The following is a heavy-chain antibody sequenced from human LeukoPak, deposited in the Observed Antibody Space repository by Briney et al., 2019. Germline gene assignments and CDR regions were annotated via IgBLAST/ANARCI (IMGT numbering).Heavy chain of an antibody. J-gene: IGHJ5*02. CDR2: IWYDGSNK. V-gene: IGHV3-33*01. Sequence: GGSLRLSCAASGFTFSSYGMHWVRQAPGKGLEWVAVIWYDGSNKYYADSVKGRFTISRDNSKNTLYLQMNSLRAEDTAVYYCAREITMVRGVIISSWFDPWGQGTLVTVSS. CDR1: GFTFSSYG. D-gene: IGHD3-10*01. CDR3: AREITMVRGVIISSWFDP.